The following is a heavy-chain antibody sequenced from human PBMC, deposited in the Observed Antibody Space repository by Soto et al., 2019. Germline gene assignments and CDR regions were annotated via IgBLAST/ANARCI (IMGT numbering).Heavy chain of an antibody. J-gene: IGHJ6*02. Sequence: APVKVSCKASGYTFSHYGIGWVRQAPGQGLEWMGWISAYNGNRHFAEGLRGRITMTTNTTTSTADMELRSLSPDDTAVYYCARGGQECSNSGCGYIYDGMDVWGQGTTVTVSS. CDR3: ARGGQECSNSGCGYIYDGMDV. CDR2: ISAYNGNR. D-gene: IGHD1-26*01. CDR1: GYTFSHYG. V-gene: IGHV1-18*01.